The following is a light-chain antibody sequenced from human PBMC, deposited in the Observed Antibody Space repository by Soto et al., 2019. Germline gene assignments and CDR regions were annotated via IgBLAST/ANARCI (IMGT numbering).Light chain of an antibody. CDR3: QQYNTWPRT. CDR1: QSVNIY. J-gene: IGKJ1*01. CDR2: GAS. V-gene: IGKV3D-15*01. Sequence: EIVMTQSPATLSVSPGERATLSCRASQSVNIYLAWYQQKPGQAPRLLIFGASYRATGIPARFSGSGSGTELNITISSLQSEDFAVYYCQQYNTWPRTFGQGTKVDIK.